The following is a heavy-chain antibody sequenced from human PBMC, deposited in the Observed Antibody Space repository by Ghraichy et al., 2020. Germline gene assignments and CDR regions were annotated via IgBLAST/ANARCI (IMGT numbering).Heavy chain of an antibody. Sequence: SETLSLTCAVSGYSISSGYYWGWIRQPPGKGLEWIGSIYHSGSTYYNPSLKSRVTISVDTSKNQFSLKLSSVTAADTAVYYCASLGRWLHSPDYFDYWGQGTLVTVSS. D-gene: IGHD5-24*01. V-gene: IGHV4-38-2*01. CDR1: GYSISSGYY. CDR3: ASLGRWLHSPDYFDY. CDR2: IYHSGST. J-gene: IGHJ4*02.